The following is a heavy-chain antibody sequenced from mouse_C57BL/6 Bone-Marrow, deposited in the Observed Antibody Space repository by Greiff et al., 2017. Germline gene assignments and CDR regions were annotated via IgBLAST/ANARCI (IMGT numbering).Heavy chain of an antibody. V-gene: IGHV14-4*01. CDR2: IDPENGDT. CDR3: TTYLYGSSFDY. D-gene: IGHD1-1*01. Sequence: EVQLQESGAELVRPGASVKLSCTASGFNIKDDYMHWVKQRPEQGLEWIGWIDPENGDTEYASKFQGKATITADTSSNTAYLQLSSLTSEDTAVYYCTTYLYGSSFDYWGQGTTRTVSS. CDR1: GFNIKDDY. J-gene: IGHJ2*01.